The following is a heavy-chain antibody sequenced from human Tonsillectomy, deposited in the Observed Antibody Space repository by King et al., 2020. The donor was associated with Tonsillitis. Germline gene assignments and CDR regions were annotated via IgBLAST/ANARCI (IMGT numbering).Heavy chain of an antibody. Sequence: VQLQESGPGLVKPSETLSLTCTVSGCSIRSFYWSWIRQPPGRGLEWIGYIFYSGTTNYKPSLKSRVTMSVDTSKNKFSLKLSSVSAADTAVYYCARGWFGEGYHYYGMDVWGQGTTVTVFS. CDR1: GCSIRSFY. D-gene: IGHD3-10*01. CDR2: IFYSGTT. J-gene: IGHJ6*02. V-gene: IGHV4-59*01. CDR3: ARGWFGEGYHYYGMDV.